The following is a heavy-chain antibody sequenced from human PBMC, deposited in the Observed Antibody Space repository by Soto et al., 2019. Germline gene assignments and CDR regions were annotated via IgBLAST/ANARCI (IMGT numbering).Heavy chain of an antibody. CDR1: GFTFSSYS. D-gene: IGHD3-10*01. CDR2: ISSSSSYI. J-gene: IGHJ3*02. CDR3: AREGDYYGSGSYHDAFDI. V-gene: IGHV3-21*01. Sequence: EVQLVESGGGLVKHGGSLRLSCAASGFTFSSYSMNWVRQAPGKGLEWVSSISSSSSYIYYADSVKGRFTISRDNAKNSLYLQMNSLRAEDTAVYYCAREGDYYGSGSYHDAFDIWGQGTMVTVSS.